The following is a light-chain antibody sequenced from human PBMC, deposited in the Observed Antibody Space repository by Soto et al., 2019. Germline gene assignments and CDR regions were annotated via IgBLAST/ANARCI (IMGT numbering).Light chain of an antibody. J-gene: IGLJ1*01. CDR1: SSNIGSNT. CDR2: SNN. CDR3: AAWDDRLNSYV. V-gene: IGLV1-44*01. Sequence: QSVLTQPPSGSGTPGQRVTIPWSGSSSNIGSNTVNWYQQLPGTAPKLLIYSNNQRPSGVPDRFSGSKSGTSASLAISGLQSEDEADYYCAAWDDRLNSYVFGTGSKDTVL.